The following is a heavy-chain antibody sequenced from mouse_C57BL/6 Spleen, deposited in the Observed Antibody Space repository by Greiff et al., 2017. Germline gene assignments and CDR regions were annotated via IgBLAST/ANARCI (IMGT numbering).Heavy chain of an antibody. CDR2: IYPGDGDT. CDR1: GYAFSSSW. J-gene: IGHJ1*03. Sequence: QVQLQQSGPELVKPGASVKISCKASGYAFSSSWMNWVKQRPGKGLEWIGRIYPGDGDTNYNGKFKGKATLTADKSSSTAYMQLSSLTSEDSAVYFCARTWDFDVWGTGTTVTVSS. CDR3: ARTWDFDV. V-gene: IGHV1-82*01.